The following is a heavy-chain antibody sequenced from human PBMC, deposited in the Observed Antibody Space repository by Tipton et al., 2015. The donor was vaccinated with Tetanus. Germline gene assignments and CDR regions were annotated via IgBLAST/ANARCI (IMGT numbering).Heavy chain of an antibody. J-gene: IGHJ4*02. D-gene: IGHD6-13*01. V-gene: IGHV4-59*01. Sequence: TLSLTCAVSGGSFSGFYWSWIQQPPGKGLEWIGYVYYTGSTNHNPSLKSRVTISMDRSKNQISLQLTSVTAADTAVYFYAGVTAQRTELYFDHWGQGTLVTVSS. CDR1: GGSFSGFY. CDR2: VYYTGST. CDR3: AGVTAQRTELYFDH.